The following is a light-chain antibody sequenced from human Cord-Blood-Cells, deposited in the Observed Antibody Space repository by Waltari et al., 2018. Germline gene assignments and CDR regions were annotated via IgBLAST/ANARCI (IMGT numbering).Light chain of an antibody. CDR3: SSYTSSSTLV. J-gene: IGLJ3*02. CDR1: SSDAGGYNY. Sequence: QSALTQPASVSGSPGQSLTISCTGTSSDAGGYNYVSWYQQHPGKAPKLMIYDVSNRPSGVSNRFSGSKSGSTASLTISGLQAEDEADYYCSSYTSSSTLVFGGGTKLTVL. CDR2: DVS. V-gene: IGLV2-14*01.